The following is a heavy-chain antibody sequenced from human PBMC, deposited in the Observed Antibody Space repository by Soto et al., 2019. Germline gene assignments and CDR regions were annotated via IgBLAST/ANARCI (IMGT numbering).Heavy chain of an antibody. CDR3: ARAPRGFGELCSIDY. D-gene: IGHD3-10*01. CDR1: GYTFSDYG. J-gene: IGHJ4*02. V-gene: IGHV1-18*04. CDR2: ISAYNGNT. Sequence: QVQLVQSGAEVKKPGASVKVSCKASGYTFSDYGISWVRQAPGQGLEWMGWISAYNGNTNYAQKLQGRVTMTTDTSTGTAFIELRSLRSDDTAVYYCARAPRGFGELCSIDYWGQGTLVTVSS.